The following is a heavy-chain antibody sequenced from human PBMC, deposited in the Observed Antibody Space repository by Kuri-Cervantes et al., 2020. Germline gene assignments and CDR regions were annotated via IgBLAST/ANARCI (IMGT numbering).Heavy chain of an antibody. CDR2: ISYDGSNK. Sequence: GESLKISCAASGFTVSSNYMSWVRQAPGKGLEWVAVISYDGSNKYYADSVKGRFTISRDNSKNTLYLQMNSLRAEDTAVYYCAKAGRGLVHHYFDYWGQGTLVTVSS. J-gene: IGHJ4*02. CDR3: AKAGRGLVHHYFDY. CDR1: GFTVSSNY. V-gene: IGHV3-30*18. D-gene: IGHD6-19*01.